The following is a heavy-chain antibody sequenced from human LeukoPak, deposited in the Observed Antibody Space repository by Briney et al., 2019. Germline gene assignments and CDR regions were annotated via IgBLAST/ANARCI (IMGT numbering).Heavy chain of an antibody. CDR3: AAGPSYYDSSGYSRLDV. V-gene: IGHV1-58*02. D-gene: IGHD3-22*01. CDR1: GFTFTSSA. Sequence: ASVKVSCKASGFTFTSSAMQWVRQARGQRLDWIGWIVVGSGNTNYAQKFQERVTITRDMSTSTAYMELSSLRSEDTAVYYCAAGPSYYDSSGYSRLDVWGKGTTVTISS. J-gene: IGHJ6*04. CDR2: IVVGSGNT.